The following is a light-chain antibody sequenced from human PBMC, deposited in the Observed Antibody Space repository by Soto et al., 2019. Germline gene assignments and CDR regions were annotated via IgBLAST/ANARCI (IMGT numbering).Light chain of an antibody. Sequence: QSALTQPRSVSGSPGQSVTISCTGTSSNVGGYKYVSWYQHHPGRAPKLMIYSVTQRPSGVPDRFSGSKSGNTASLTISGLQAEDEADYYCCSYPGNYIHVVYGGGTKLTVL. CDR2: SVT. J-gene: IGLJ2*01. V-gene: IGLV2-11*01. CDR3: CSYPGNYIHVV. CDR1: SSNVGGYKY.